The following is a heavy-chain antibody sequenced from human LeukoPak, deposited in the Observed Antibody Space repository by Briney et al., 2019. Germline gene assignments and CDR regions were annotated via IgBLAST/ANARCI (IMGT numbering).Heavy chain of an antibody. Sequence: GGSLRLSCAASGFTFSTYVIYWVRQAPGKGLEWVAVISYDGSNKYYADSVKGRFTISRDNAKNSLYLQMNSLRAEDTAVYYCAKPPRVLYYYMDVWGKGTTVTVSS. CDR1: GFTFSTYV. CDR3: AKPPRVLYYYMDV. V-gene: IGHV3-30*04. J-gene: IGHJ6*03. CDR2: ISYDGSNK.